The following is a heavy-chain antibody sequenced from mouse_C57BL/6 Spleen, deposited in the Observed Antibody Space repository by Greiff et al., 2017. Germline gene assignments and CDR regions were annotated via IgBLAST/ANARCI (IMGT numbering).Heavy chain of an antibody. J-gene: IGHJ4*01. V-gene: IGHV1-52*01. D-gene: IGHD3-1*01. CDR3: ARGVRDYAMDY. Sequence: QVQLQQSGAELVRPGSSVKLSCKASGYTFTSYWMHWVKQRPIQGLEWIGNIDPSDSETHYNQKFKDKATLTVDKSSSTAYMQLSQLTSEDSAVYYCARGVRDYAMDYWGQGTSVTVSS. CDR2: IDPSDSET. CDR1: GYTFTSYW.